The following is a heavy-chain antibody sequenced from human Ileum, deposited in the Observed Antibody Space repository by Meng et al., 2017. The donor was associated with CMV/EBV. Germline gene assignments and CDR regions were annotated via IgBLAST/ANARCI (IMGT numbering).Heavy chain of an antibody. V-gene: IGHV3-7*01. D-gene: IGHD1-1*01. CDR1: GFTLSSYW. J-gene: IGHJ6*02. Sequence: GESLKISCAASGFTLSSYWLSWVRQAPGRGLEWVANIKQDGGEKYYVDSVKGRFTISRDNAKNSLYLQMNSLRAEDTAAYYCARNWNDDYYGMDVWGQGATVTVSS. CDR3: ARNWNDDYYGMDV. CDR2: IKQDGGEK.